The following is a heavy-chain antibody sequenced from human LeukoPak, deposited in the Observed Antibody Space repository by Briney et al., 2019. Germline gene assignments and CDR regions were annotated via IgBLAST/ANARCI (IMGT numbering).Heavy chain of an antibody. CDR3: ARTYYHGSGSYYVSPLDY. Sequence: ASVMVSCKASGYTFTSYGISWVRQAPGQGLEWMGWISAYNGNTNYAQKLQGRVTMTTDTSTSTAYMELRSLRSDDTAVYYCARTYYHGSGSYYVSPLDYWGQGTLVTVSS. CDR2: ISAYNGNT. V-gene: IGHV1-18*01. D-gene: IGHD3-10*01. CDR1: GYTFTSYG. J-gene: IGHJ4*02.